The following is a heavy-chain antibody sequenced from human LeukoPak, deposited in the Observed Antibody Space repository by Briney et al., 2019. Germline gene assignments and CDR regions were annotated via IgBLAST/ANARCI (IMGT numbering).Heavy chain of an antibody. V-gene: IGHV4-59*01. CDR1: GGSISSYY. J-gene: IGHJ6*03. D-gene: IGHD6-13*01. Sequence: SETLSLTCTVSGGSISSYYWSWIRQPPGKGLEWTGYIYYSGSTNYNPSLKSRVTISVDTSKNQFSLKLSSVTAADTAVYYCARLGPGIAAAGIGSYYYYYYMDVWGKGTTVTISS. CDR3: ARLGPGIAAAGIGSYYYYYYMDV. CDR2: IYYSGST.